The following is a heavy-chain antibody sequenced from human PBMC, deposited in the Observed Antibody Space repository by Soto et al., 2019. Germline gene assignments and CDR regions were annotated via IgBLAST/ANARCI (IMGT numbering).Heavy chain of an antibody. D-gene: IGHD3-10*01. Sequence: SETLSLTCTVSGGSISSYYWSWIRQPPGKGLEWIGYIYYSGSTNYNPSLKSRVTISVDTSKNQFSLKLSSVTAADTAVYYCARGGSRGFGEFPSPKYTDYWGQGTLVTVSS. CDR1: GGSISSYY. CDR3: ARGGSRGFGEFPSPKYTDY. V-gene: IGHV4-59*01. CDR2: IYYSGST. J-gene: IGHJ4*02.